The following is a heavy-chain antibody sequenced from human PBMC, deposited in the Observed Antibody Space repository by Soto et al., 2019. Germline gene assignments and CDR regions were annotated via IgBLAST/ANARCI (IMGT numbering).Heavy chain of an antibody. Sequence: GGSLRLSCAASGFTFSSYAMSWVRQAPGKGLEWVSAISGSGGSTYYADSVKGRFTISGDNSKNTLYLQMNSLRAEDTAVYYCAKGAGYSSSWYEGDYYYYGMDVWGQGTTVTVSS. J-gene: IGHJ6*02. CDR2: ISGSGGST. D-gene: IGHD6-13*01. CDR1: GFTFSSYA. CDR3: AKGAGYSSSWYEGDYYYYGMDV. V-gene: IGHV3-23*01.